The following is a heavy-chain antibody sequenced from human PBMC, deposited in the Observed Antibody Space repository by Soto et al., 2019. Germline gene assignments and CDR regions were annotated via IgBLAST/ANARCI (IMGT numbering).Heavy chain of an antibody. CDR3: ARIPGYSYGHYYYYYYGMDV. D-gene: IGHD5-18*01. Sequence: SGPTLVNPTQTLTLTCTFSGFSLSTSGMCVSWIRQPPGKALEWLALIDWDDDKYYSTPLKTRLTISKDTSKNQVVLTMTNMDPVDTATYYCARIPGYSYGHYYYYYYGMDVWGQGTTVTVSS. CDR1: GFSLSTSGMC. CDR2: IDWDDDK. V-gene: IGHV2-70*01. J-gene: IGHJ6*02.